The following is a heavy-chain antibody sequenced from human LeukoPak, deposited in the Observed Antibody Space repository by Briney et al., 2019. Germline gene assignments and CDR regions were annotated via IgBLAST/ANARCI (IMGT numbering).Heavy chain of an antibody. V-gene: IGHV3-23*01. CDR2: ISGSGGST. CDR1: GFTFSSYA. D-gene: IGHD6-6*01. J-gene: IGHJ1*01. CDR3: ARESHAKTSIAARQPEDFQH. Sequence: PGGSLRLSCAASGFTFSSYAMSWVRQAPGKGLEWVSAISGSGGSTYYADSVKGRFTISRDNSKNTLYLQMNSLRAEDTAVYYCARESHAKTSIAARQPEDFQHWGQGTLVTVSS.